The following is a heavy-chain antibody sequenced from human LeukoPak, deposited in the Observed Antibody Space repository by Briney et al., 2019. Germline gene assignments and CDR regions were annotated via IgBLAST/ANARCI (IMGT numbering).Heavy chain of an antibody. CDR1: GYSFTSYW. D-gene: IGHD2-2*01. J-gene: IGHJ4*02. V-gene: IGHV5-51*01. Sequence: GESLKISCKGSGYSFTSYWIGWVRQMPGKGLEWMRIIYPGDSDTRYSPSFQGQVTISADKSISTAYLQWSSLKASDTAMYYCARLRVVPAAKVYYFDYWGQGTLVTVSS. CDR2: IYPGDSDT. CDR3: ARLRVVPAAKVYYFDY.